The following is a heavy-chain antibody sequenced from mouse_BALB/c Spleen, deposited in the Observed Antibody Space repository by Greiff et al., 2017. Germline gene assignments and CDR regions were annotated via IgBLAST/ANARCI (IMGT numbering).Heavy chain of an antibody. CDR1: GFTFTDYY. D-gene: IGHD2-4*01. Sequence: EVMLVESGGGLVQPGGSLRLSCATSGFTFTDYYMSWVRQPPGKALEWLGFIRNKANGYTTEYSASVKGRFTISRDNSQSILYLQMNTLRAEDSATYYCARDGGRITTGFDYWGQGTTLTVSS. V-gene: IGHV7-3*02. CDR3: ARDGGRITTGFDY. CDR2: IRNKANGYTT. J-gene: IGHJ2*01.